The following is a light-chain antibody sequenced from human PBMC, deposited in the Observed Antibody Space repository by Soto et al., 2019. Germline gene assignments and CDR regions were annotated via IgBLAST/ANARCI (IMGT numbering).Light chain of an antibody. Sequence: QPVLTQPPSVSGAPGQRVTISCTGSSSHIGADDDVHWYQQLPGTAPKLLIYGNNNRPSGVPDRFSGSKSGTSASLAITGLQAEDEAEYFCQSYDNKLSGWVFGGGTKVTVL. J-gene: IGLJ3*02. V-gene: IGLV1-40*01. CDR2: GNN. CDR3: QSYDNKLSGWV. CDR1: SSHIGADDD.